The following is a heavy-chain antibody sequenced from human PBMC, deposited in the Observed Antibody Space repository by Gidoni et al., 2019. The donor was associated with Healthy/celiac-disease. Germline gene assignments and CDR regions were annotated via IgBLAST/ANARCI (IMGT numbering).Heavy chain of an antibody. CDR2: ISSSGSTI. D-gene: IGHD2-2*01. CDR1: GFPFSDYY. V-gene: IGHV3-11*01. CDR3: ASPIRYCSSTSCSIDY. J-gene: IGHJ4*02. Sequence: QVQLVESGRGLVNPGGSLRLSCAASGFPFSDYYMSWIRQAPGKGLEWVSYISSSGSTIYYADSVKGRFTISRDNAKNSLYLQMNSLRAEDTAVYYCASPIRYCSSTSCSIDYWGQGTLVTVSS.